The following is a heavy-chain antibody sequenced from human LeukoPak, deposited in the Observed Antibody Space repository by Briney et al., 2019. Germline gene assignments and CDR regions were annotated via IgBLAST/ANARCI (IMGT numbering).Heavy chain of an antibody. V-gene: IGHV3-23*01. J-gene: IGHJ4*02. CDR3: AKNSGYSSSWYSLDY. CDR1: GFTFSSYA. CDR2: ISGSGGST. Sequence: GGSLRLSCAAPGFTFSSYAMSWVRQAPGKGLEWVSAISGSGGSTYYADSVKGRFTISGDNSKNTLYLQMNSLRAEDTAVYYCAKNSGYSSSWYSLDYWGQGTLVTVSS. D-gene: IGHD6-13*01.